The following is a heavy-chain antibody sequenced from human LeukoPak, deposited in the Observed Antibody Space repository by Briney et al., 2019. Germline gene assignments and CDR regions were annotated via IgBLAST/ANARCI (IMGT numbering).Heavy chain of an antibody. CDR1: GYTFTGYY. J-gene: IGHJ4*02. V-gene: IGHV1-2*02. CDR2: INPNSGGT. D-gene: IGHD3-3*01. Sequence: ASVKVSCTASGYTFTGYYLHWVRQAPGQGLEWMGWINPNSGGTDYAQNLQGRVTLTRDTSINTAYMELSGLRSDDTAVYFCAKSPLEWLDYWGQGTLVTVSP. CDR3: AKSPLEWLDY.